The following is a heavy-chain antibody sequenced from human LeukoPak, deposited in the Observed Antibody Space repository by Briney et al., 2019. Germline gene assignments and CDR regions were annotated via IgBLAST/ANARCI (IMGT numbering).Heavy chain of an antibody. J-gene: IGHJ3*02. Sequence: QPGRSLRLSCAASGFTFSSYGMHWVRQAPGKGLEWVAVISYDGSNKYYADSVKGRFTISRDNSKNTLYLQMNSLRAEDTAVYYCAKTWVIQLWHDAFDIWGQGTMVTVSS. CDR2: ISYDGSNK. V-gene: IGHV3-30*18. CDR3: AKTWVIQLWHDAFDI. D-gene: IGHD5-18*01. CDR1: GFTFSSYG.